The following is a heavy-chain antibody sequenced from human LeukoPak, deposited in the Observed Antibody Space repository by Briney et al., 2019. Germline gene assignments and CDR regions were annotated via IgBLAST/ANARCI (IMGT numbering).Heavy chain of an antibody. Sequence: AGSLSLYCAASRFTFCGYAMSWVRHAPGQGLMWVFLICASGDAYAANFEQGRFTISKDNSKNTLYLQMNSLRAEDTAVYYCVKDGHYPDNSGYYYEDSWGQGTLVTVSS. J-gene: IGHJ4*02. D-gene: IGHD3-22*01. V-gene: IGHV3-23*01. CDR3: VKDGHYPDNSGYYYEDS. CDR1: RFTFCGYA. CDR2: ICASGDA.